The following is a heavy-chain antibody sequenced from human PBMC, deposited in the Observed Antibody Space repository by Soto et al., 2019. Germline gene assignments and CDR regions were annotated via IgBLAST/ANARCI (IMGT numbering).Heavy chain of an antibody. CDR2: VVPLFGTA. CDR3: ARDYGHDCSGGNCYFYF. CDR1: GGTFSRYA. D-gene: IGHD2-15*01. V-gene: IGHV1-69*01. Sequence: QVQLVQSGAEVKKPGSSVKVSCKASGGTFSRYAINWVRQAPGHGLEWMGGVVPLFGTANYAQKFQGRVTITADESTSTAHMELRSVRSEDTAVYYCARDYGHDCSGGNCYFYFWGHGTLVTVSS. J-gene: IGHJ4*01.